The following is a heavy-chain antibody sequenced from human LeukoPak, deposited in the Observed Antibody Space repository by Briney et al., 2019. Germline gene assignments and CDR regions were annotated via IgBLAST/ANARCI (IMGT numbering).Heavy chain of an antibody. D-gene: IGHD3-10*01. CDR2: IYHSGST. J-gene: IGHJ3*02. CDR3: AVGGVYLRGGAEAFDI. V-gene: IGHV4-34*01. CDR1: GGSFSGYY. Sequence: SETLSLTCAVYGGSFSGYYWSWIRQPPGKGLEWIGEIYHSGSTNYSPSLKSRVTISVDKSKNQFSLKLSSVTAADTAVYYCAVGGVYLRGGAEAFDIWGQGTMVTVSS.